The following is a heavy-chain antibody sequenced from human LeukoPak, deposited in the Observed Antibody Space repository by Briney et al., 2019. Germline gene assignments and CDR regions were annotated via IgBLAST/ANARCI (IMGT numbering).Heavy chain of an antibody. CDR2: ISGSGGST. CDR3: AKRIQSAMATGY. D-gene: IGHD5-18*01. J-gene: IGHJ4*02. Sequence: PGGSLRLSCAASGFTFSSYGMRWVRQAPGKGLEWVSAISGSGGSTYYADSVRGRFTISRDNSKNTLYLQMNSLRAEDTAVYYCAKRIQSAMATGYWGQGTLVTVSS. CDR1: GFTFSSYG. V-gene: IGHV3-23*01.